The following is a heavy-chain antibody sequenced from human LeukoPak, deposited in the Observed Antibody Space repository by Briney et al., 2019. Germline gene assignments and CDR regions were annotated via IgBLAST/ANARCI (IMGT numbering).Heavy chain of an antibody. V-gene: IGHV1-46*01. CDR2: INPSGGST. CDR1: GYTFTSYY. Sequence: GASVKVSCKASGYTFTSYYMHWVRQAPGQGLEWMGIINPSGGSTSYAQKFQGRVTMTRDTSISTAYMELSRLTSDDTAVYYCARDLSSTSNWEFDYWGQGTLVTVSS. D-gene: IGHD7-27*01. CDR3: ARDLSSTSNWEFDY. J-gene: IGHJ4*02.